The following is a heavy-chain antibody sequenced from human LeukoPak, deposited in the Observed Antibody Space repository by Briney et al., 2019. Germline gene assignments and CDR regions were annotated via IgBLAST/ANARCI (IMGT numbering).Heavy chain of an antibody. CDR2: INRIGSIT. J-gene: IGHJ4*02. D-gene: IGHD1-26*01. CDR3: ARKGLGGELGGFDC. Sequence: GGSLRLSCAASRFTFSDYYMTWVRQVPGKGLEWVSGINRIGSITGNADSVKGRFTISRDNAKGSLYLQMNSLRAEDTALYYCARKGLGGELGGFDCWGQGTLVTASS. V-gene: IGHV3-20*04. CDR1: RFTFSDYY.